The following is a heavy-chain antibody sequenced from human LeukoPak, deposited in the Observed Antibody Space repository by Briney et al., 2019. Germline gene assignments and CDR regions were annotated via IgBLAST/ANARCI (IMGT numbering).Heavy chain of an antibody. V-gene: IGHV1-8*01. CDR2: MNPHSGNT. J-gene: IGHJ4*02. D-gene: IGHD5-12*01. CDR3: ARVDNQYSGYDGGFDY. Sequence: ASVKVSCKASGYTFTSYDINWVRQATGQGLEWMGWMNPHSGNTGYAQNFQGRVTMTRNTSIRTAYMELSSLRSEDTAVYYCARVDNQYSGYDGGFDYWGQGTLVTVSS. CDR1: GYTFTSYD.